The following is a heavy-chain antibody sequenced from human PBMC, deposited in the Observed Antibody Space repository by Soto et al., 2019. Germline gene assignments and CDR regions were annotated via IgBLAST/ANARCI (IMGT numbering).Heavy chain of an antibody. CDR1: GFTFSSYE. CDR2: ISSSGSTI. Sequence: EVQLVESGGGLVQPGGSLRLSCAASGFTFSSYEMNWVRQAPGKGQEWVSYISSSGSTIYYADSVKGRFTISRDNAKNSLYLQMNSLRAEDTAVYYCASWSSGGDYWGQGTLVTVSS. D-gene: IGHD6-19*01. J-gene: IGHJ4*02. V-gene: IGHV3-48*03. CDR3: ASWSSGGDY.